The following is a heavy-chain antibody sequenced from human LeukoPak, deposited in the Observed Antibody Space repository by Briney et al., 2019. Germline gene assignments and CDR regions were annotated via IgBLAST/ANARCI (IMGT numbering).Heavy chain of an antibody. CDR3: AKSGRYSSGWYAAFDI. D-gene: IGHD6-19*01. CDR1: GFTFSSYA. Sequence: GGSLRLSCAASGFTFSSYAMSWVRQAQGKGRNWSSLFSGSGGSTYYADSVKGRFTISRDNSKNTLYLQMNSLRAEDTAVYYCAKSGRYSSGWYAAFDIWGQGTMVTVSS. J-gene: IGHJ3*02. V-gene: IGHV3-23*01. CDR2: FSGSGGST.